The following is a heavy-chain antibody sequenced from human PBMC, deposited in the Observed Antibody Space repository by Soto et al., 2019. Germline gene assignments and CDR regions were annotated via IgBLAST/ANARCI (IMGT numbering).Heavy chain of an antibody. Sequence: EVQLVESGGGLVQPGGSLRLSCAASGFTFSSSWMHRVRQAPGKGVVWVSRINSDGSRTNYADSVKGRFTISRDNAKNTLYLQMNSLRAEETALYYCARGPTGWYGYDYWGQGTLVTVSS. V-gene: IGHV3-74*01. CDR1: GFTFSSSW. D-gene: IGHD6-19*01. CDR3: ARGPTGWYGYDY. J-gene: IGHJ4*02. CDR2: INSDGSRT.